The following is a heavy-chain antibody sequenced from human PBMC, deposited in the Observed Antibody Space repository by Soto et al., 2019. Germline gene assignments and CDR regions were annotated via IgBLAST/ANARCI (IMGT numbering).Heavy chain of an antibody. CDR2: INHSGST. J-gene: IGHJ5*02. V-gene: IGHV4-34*01. Sequence: SETLSLTCAVYGGSFSGYYWSWIRQPPGKGLEWIGEINHSGSTNYNPSLKSRVTISVDTSKNQFSLKLSSVTAADTAVYYCARESKDYYGSGSYYGWFDPWGQGTLVTVSS. D-gene: IGHD3-10*01. CDR1: GGSFSGYY. CDR3: ARESKDYYGSGSYYGWFDP.